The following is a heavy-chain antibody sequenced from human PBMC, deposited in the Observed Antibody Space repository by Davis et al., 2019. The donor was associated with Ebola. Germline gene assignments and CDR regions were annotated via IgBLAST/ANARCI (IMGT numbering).Heavy chain of an antibody. Sequence: GESLKISCAASGFTFSGAALHWVRQASGKGLEWVGRIKSKTDGGTTDYAAPVKGRFTISRDDSKNTLYLQMNSLKTEDTAVYYCTTVSRWLQLGSDYWGQGTLVTVSS. CDR1: GFTFSGAA. CDR2: IKSKTDGGTT. V-gene: IGHV3-15*07. D-gene: IGHD5-24*01. CDR3: TTVSRWLQLGSDY. J-gene: IGHJ4*02.